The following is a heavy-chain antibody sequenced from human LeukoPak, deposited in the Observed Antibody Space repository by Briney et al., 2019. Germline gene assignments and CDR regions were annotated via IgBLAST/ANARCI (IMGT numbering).Heavy chain of an antibody. V-gene: IGHV3-30*02. CDR1: GFTFSSYG. CDR2: IRYDGSNK. CDR3: ARHLSGVTGYTYGRGIDY. J-gene: IGHJ4*02. Sequence: GGSLRLSCAASGFTFSSYGMHWVRQAPGKGLEWVAFIRYDGSNKYYADSVKGRFTISRDNAKTSLYLQMISLRAEDTAVYYCARHLSGVTGYTYGRGIDYWGQGTLVTVSS. D-gene: IGHD5-18*01.